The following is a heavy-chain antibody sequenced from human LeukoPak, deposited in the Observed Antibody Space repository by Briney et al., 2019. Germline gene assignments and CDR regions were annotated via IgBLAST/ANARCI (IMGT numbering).Heavy chain of an antibody. J-gene: IGHJ4*02. CDR3: AKGRCSGPGCDSFDY. CDR2: ISDDSSFT. Sequence: GGSLRLSCAASGLVFGKYAMAWVRQAPGRGLECVSIISDDSSFTYYLDSVKGRSTIFRDNSKNTLYLHMNSLKAEDTAVYYCAKGRCSGPGCDSFDYWGQGTLVTVSS. D-gene: IGHD5-12*01. V-gene: IGHV3-23*01. CDR1: GLVFGKYA.